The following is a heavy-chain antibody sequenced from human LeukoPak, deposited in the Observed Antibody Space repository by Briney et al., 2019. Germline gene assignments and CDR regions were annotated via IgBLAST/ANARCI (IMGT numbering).Heavy chain of an antibody. D-gene: IGHD5-18*01. CDR1: GGSISSYY. V-gene: IGHV4-4*09. Sequence: SETLSLTCTVSGGSISSYYWSWIRQPPGKGLEWIGYIYTSGSTNYNPSLKSRVTISVDTSKNQFSLKLSSVTAADTAVYYCARRGYSYGYFDYWGQGTLVTVSS. J-gene: IGHJ4*02. CDR3: ARRGYSYGYFDY. CDR2: IYTSGST.